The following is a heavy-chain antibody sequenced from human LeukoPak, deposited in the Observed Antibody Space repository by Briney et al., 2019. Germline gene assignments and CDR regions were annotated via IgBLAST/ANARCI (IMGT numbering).Heavy chain of an antibody. CDR3: ARDRPYYMDV. D-gene: IGHD6-6*01. Sequence: SETLSLTCTVSGDSISSSSYYWGWIRQPPGKGLEWIGSIYNTGSTYYNPSLKSRVTISVDTSKNQFSLKLSSVTAADTAVYYCARDRPYYMDVWGKGTTVTVSS. CDR2: IYNTGST. CDR1: GDSISSSSYY. J-gene: IGHJ6*03. V-gene: IGHV4-39*07.